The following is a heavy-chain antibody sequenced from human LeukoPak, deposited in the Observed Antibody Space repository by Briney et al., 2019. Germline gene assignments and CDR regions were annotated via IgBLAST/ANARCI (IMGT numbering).Heavy chain of an antibody. CDR2: IRGNGET. V-gene: IGHV3-23*01. Sequence: GGSLRLSCAASGLSFSSFAMSWVRQGPARGLEWVSSIRGNGETFYADSVKGRFTTSRDNFRNTLYLQMHSLRVEDTAVYFCVKDGAQPGYYFDSWGHGSLVTVSS. J-gene: IGHJ4*01. CDR3: VKDGAQPGYYFDS. CDR1: GLSFSSFA. D-gene: IGHD1-26*01.